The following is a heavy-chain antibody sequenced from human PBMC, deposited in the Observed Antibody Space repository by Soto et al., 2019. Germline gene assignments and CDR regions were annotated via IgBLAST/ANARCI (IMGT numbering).Heavy chain of an antibody. V-gene: IGHV4-30-2*01. Sequence: QLQLQESGSGLVKPSQTLSLTCAVSGGSINIGGSSWSWIRQPPGKGLEYIGYIYHSGSTYYNPSLKSRVTISVDRAKNQFALKLSSVTAADTAVYYCARGSDWFGPWGQGTLVTVSS. CDR1: GGSINIGGSS. CDR3: ARGSDWFGP. CDR2: IYHSGST. J-gene: IGHJ5*02.